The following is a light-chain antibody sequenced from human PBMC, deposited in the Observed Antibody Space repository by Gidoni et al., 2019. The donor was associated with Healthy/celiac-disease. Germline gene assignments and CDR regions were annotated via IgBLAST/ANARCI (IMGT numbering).Light chain of an antibody. J-gene: IGKJ4*01. CDR3: QQRSNWPLT. CDR2: DAS. CDR1: QSVSSY. Sequence: ELVFTHSPATLSLSPVERASPSCTASQSVSSYLAGYQQKPGQAPRLLIYDASNRATGIPARFSGSGSGTDFTLTISSLEPEDFAVYYCQQRSNWPLTFGGGTQVEIK. V-gene: IGKV3-11*01.